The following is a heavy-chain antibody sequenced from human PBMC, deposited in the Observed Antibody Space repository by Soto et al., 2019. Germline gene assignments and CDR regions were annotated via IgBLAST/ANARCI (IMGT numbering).Heavy chain of an antibody. J-gene: IGHJ6*02. CDR1: GFTFSSYA. Sequence: QVQLVESGGGVVQPGRSLRLSCAASGFTFSSYAMHWVRQAPGKGLEWVAVISYDGSNKYYADSAKGRFTISRDNSKNTLYLQTNSRTAEDTAVYYCARDDAGLRWFGVVVEYITYYCGMDVCGLGTAVTVSS. CDR2: ISYDGSNK. D-gene: IGHD3-10*01. V-gene: IGHV3-30-3*01. CDR3: ARDDAGLRWFGVVVEYITYYCGMDV.